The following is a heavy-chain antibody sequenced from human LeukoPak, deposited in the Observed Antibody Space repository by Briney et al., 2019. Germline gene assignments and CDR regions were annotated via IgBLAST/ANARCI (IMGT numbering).Heavy chain of an antibody. Sequence: SETLSLTCAVYGGSFSGYYWSWIRQPAGKGLEWIGRIYTSGSTNYNPSLKSRVTVSVDTSKNQFSLKLSSVTAADTAVYYCASLAQPDYGDLYEDYWGQGTLVTVSS. CDR1: GGSFSGYY. J-gene: IGHJ4*02. D-gene: IGHD4-17*01. V-gene: IGHV4-59*10. CDR3: ASLAQPDYGDLYEDY. CDR2: IYTSGST.